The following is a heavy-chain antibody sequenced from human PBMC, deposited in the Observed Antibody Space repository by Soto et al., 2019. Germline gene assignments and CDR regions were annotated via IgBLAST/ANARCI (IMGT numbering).Heavy chain of an antibody. J-gene: IGHJ3*02. Sequence: GGSLRLSCAASGFTFSDYYINWIRQAPGKGLEWVSYISSSSTYTSYADSVKGRFTISRDNVKNSLFLQMNSLRAGDTAVYYCARVRGLLRSHDAFDIWGQGTMVT. CDR3: ARVRGLLRSHDAFDI. CDR1: GFTFSDYY. V-gene: IGHV3-11*06. D-gene: IGHD4-17*01. CDR2: ISSSSTYT.